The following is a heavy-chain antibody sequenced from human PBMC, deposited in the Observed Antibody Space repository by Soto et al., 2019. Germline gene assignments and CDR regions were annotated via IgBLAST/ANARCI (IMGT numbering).Heavy chain of an antibody. CDR1: GYTFTSYD. V-gene: IGHV1-8*01. J-gene: IGHJ4*02. Sequence: ASVKVSCKASGYTFTSYDINWARQATGQGLEWTGWMNPNSGNTGYAQKFQGRVTMTRNTSISTAYMELSSLRSEDTAVYYCARGVPTMVRGATTALNDYWGQGTLVTVSS. CDR2: MNPNSGNT. CDR3: ARGVPTMVRGATTALNDY. D-gene: IGHD3-10*01.